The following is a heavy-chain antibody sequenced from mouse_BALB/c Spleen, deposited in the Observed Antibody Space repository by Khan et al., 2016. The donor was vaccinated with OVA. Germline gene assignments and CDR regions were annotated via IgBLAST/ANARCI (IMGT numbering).Heavy chain of an antibody. CDR2: ISSDGTYT. Sequence: EVQLVESGGDLVKPGGSLKLSSAASGFTFSNYGMSWVRQTPDKRLEWVATISSDGTYTYYPDSVKGRFTISRNNAKNTLYLQMSSLKSEDTAMYYCTSHLTGSFAYWGQGTLVTVSA. D-gene: IGHD4-1*01. V-gene: IGHV5-6*01. J-gene: IGHJ3*01. CDR3: TSHLTGSFAY. CDR1: GFTFSNYG.